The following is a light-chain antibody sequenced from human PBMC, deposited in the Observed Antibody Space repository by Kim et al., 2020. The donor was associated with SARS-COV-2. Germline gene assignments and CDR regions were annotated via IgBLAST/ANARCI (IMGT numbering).Light chain of an antibody. J-gene: IGLJ2*01. CDR3: QAWDSSTAFVI. Sequence: PGQTASITCSGDKLGHKYACWYQQKPGQSPVQVIYQDSKRPSGIPERFSGSNSGNTATLTISGTQAMDEADYYCQAWDSSTAFVIFGGGTQLTVL. CDR2: QDS. CDR1: KLGHKY. V-gene: IGLV3-1*01.